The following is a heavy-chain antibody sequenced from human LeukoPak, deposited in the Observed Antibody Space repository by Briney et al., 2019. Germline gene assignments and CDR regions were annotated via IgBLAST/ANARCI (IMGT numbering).Heavy chain of an antibody. V-gene: IGHV3-30*18. CDR3: AKSGGNTSSREFFDS. D-gene: IGHD3-10*01. CDR1: GFTFSLFG. J-gene: IGHJ4*02. CDR2: TSYDGGEK. Sequence: GGSLRLSCAASGFTFSLFGMHWVRQAPGKGLEWLAVTSYDGGEKYYADSVKGRCTISRDNSKNILYLQVSSLRAEDAAVYFCAKSGGNTSSREFFDSWGQGTLVTVSS.